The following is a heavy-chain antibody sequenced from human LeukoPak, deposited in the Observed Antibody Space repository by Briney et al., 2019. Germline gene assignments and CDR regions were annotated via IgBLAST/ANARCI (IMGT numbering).Heavy chain of an antibody. J-gene: IGHJ5*02. CDR3: AQQLGYCSGGSCYFTS. D-gene: IGHD2-15*01. V-gene: IGHV3-23*01. CDR1: GFTFRTYA. CDR2: INNDGDNT. Sequence: PGGSLRLSCAASGFTFRTYATSWVRQTPGKGLEWVSAINNDGDNTYYADSVKGRFSVSRDNSKNTLHLQMNSLRAEDTAKYYCAQQLGYCSGGSCYFTSWGQGTLVTVSS.